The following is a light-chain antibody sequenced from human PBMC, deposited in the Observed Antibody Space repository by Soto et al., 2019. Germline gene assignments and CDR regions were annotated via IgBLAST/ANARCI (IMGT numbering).Light chain of an antibody. CDR1: QSIGSY. Sequence: DIQMTQSPSSLSASVGARVTITCRASQSIGSYLSWYQQKLGKGPKLLIYAASSLQSGVPSRFSGSGSGTEFSLPISSLQPEDFATYYCQQSYSTLFWTFGQGTKVDIK. CDR2: AAS. CDR3: QQSYSTLFWT. J-gene: IGKJ1*01. V-gene: IGKV1-39*01.